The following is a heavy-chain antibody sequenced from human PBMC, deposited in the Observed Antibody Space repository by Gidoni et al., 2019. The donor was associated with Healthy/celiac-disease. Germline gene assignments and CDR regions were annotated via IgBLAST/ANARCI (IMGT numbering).Heavy chain of an antibody. CDR1: GYTFTGYY. CDR3: ARDLFSSSWYEGYYYYYYGMDV. D-gene: IGHD6-13*01. V-gene: IGHV1-2*02. J-gene: IGHJ6*02. CDR2: INPNSGGT. Sequence: QVQLVQSGAEVKKPGASVKVSCKASGYTFTGYYMHWVRQAPGQGLEWMGWINPNSGGTNYAQKFQGRVTMTRDTSISTAYMELSRLRSDDTAVYYCARDLFSSSWYEGYYYYYYGMDVWGQGTTVTVSS.